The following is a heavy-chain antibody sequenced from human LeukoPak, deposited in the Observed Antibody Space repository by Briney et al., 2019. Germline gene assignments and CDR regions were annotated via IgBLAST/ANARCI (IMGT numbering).Heavy chain of an antibody. V-gene: IGHV5-51*01. Sequence: GESLKISCKGSGYSFTSYWIGWVRQMPGKGLEWMGIIYPGDFDTRYSPSFQGQVTISADKSISTAYLQWSSLKASDTAMHYCARHGVVGANYYYYGMDVWGQGTTVTVSS. CDR2: IYPGDFDT. J-gene: IGHJ6*02. CDR3: ARHGVVGANYYYYGMDV. D-gene: IGHD1-26*01. CDR1: GYSFTSYW.